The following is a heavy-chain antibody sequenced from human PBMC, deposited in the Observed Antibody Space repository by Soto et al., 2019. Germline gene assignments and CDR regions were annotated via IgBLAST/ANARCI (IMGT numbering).Heavy chain of an antibody. D-gene: IGHD5-12*01. CDR3: ARGQEGIVATH. J-gene: IGHJ4*02. CDR1: GGSLTGYY. Sequence: QVQLQQWGAGLLKPSETLSLTCTVNGGSLTGYYWSWIRQPPGKGLEWIGEVKDGGSTNYSPSLRGRVSLAADKSKNHVSLRLNSVTAADTAVYFCARGQEGIVATHWDQGALVTVSS. V-gene: IGHV4-34*01. CDR2: VKDGGST.